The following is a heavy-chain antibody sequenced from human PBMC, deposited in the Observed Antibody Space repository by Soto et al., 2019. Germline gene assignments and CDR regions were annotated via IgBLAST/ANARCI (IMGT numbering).Heavy chain of an antibody. CDR2: ISANDVGT. CDR1: GFTLRNYA. Sequence: GGSLRLSCEASGFTLRNYAMTWIRQAPGKGLEWVSLISANDVGTYYAESVKTRFTISTDQSRNTVYLQMDSLRADDTAIFYCAKDKNDYNWDNRRPFDYWGQGPLVTVSS. V-gene: IGHV3-23*01. J-gene: IGHJ4*02. CDR3: AKDKNDYNWDNRRPFDY. D-gene: IGHD1-20*01.